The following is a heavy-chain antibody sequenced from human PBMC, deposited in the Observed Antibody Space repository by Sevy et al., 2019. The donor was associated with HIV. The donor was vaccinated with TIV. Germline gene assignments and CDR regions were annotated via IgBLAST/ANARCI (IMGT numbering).Heavy chain of an antibody. D-gene: IGHD4-17*01. Sequence: RGSLRLSCAASGFAFTNYYAMHWVRQAPGKGLEWVALISFDESDKCYADSVKGRFTISRDNFKNTLYLQMNSLTTEDTAVYYCARPRANYVDNYFFYAMDVWGQGTTVTVSS. CDR1: GFAFTNYYA. V-gene: IGHV3-30-3*01. CDR3: ARPRANYVDNYFFYAMDV. CDR2: ISFDESDK. J-gene: IGHJ6*02.